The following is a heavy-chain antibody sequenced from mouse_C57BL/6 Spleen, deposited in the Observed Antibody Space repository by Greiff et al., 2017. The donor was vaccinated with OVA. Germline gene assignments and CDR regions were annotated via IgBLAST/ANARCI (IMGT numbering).Heavy chain of an antibody. D-gene: IGHD1-1*01. CDR2: IYPGDGDT. V-gene: IGHV1-80*01. J-gene: IGHJ1*03. CDR3: ARKAYYGSSHWYFDV. Sequence: VQLQQSGAELVKPGASVKISCKASGYAFSSYWMNWVKQRPGKGLEWIGQIYPGDGDTNYNGKFKGKATLTADTSSSTAYMQLSSLTSEDSAVYFCARKAYYGSSHWYFDVWGTGTTVTVSS. CDR1: GYAFSSYW.